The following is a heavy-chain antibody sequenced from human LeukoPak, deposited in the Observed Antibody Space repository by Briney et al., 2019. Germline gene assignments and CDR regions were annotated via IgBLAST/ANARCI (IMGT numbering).Heavy chain of an antibody. Sequence: EPGGSLRLSCAASGFTFSSYAMSWVRQAPGKGLEWVSGISVSGTSTYYADSVKGRFTVSRDNSKNTLYLQVYSLRAEDTAVYYCAKVAGVGGNGGQGTLVTVSS. CDR3: AKVAGVGGN. J-gene: IGHJ4*02. CDR1: GFTFSSYA. D-gene: IGHD3-16*01. CDR2: ISVSGTST. V-gene: IGHV3-23*01.